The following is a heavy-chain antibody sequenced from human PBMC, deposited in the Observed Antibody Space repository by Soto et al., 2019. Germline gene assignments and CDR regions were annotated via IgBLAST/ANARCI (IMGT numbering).Heavy chain of an antibody. CDR2: IYPGDSET. J-gene: IGHJ4*02. V-gene: IGHV5-51*01. Sequence: PGESLKIYCNASGYSFPNYWIGWVCQKPGKGLEWMGVIYPGDSETTYSPSFEGQVIISVDRSRGTAFLEWSSLKASDTAMYYCARPGAPTDTVVYDFWGQGTQVTVSS. CDR3: ARPGAPTDTVVYDF. CDR1: GYSFPNYW. D-gene: IGHD5-18*01.